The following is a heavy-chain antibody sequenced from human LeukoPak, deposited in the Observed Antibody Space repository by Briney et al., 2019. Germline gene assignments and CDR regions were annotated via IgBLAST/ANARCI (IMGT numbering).Heavy chain of an antibody. D-gene: IGHD3-22*01. Sequence: GGSLRLSCVASGFTFSSYAMNWVRQAPGKGLEWVGRIKSKSDGGTIGYAAPVKGRFTISRDDSENTLYLQMNSLKTDDTAVYYCTTYDSSGYYPFAYWGQGTLVTVSS. CDR2: IKSKSDGGTI. J-gene: IGHJ4*02. CDR3: TTYDSSGYYPFAY. CDR1: GFTFSSYA. V-gene: IGHV3-15*01.